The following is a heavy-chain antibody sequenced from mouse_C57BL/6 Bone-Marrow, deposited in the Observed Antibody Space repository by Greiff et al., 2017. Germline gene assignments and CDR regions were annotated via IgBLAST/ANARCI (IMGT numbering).Heavy chain of an antibody. V-gene: IGHV1-50*01. Sequence: QVQLQQPGAELVKPGASVKLSCKASGYTFTSYWMQWVKQRPGQGLEWIGEIDPSDSYTNYNQKFKGKATLTVDTSSSTAYMQRSSLTSEDSAVYYCASRNRWAMDYWGQGTSVTVSS. J-gene: IGHJ4*01. CDR1: GYTFTSYW. CDR2: IDPSDSYT. CDR3: ASRNRWAMDY.